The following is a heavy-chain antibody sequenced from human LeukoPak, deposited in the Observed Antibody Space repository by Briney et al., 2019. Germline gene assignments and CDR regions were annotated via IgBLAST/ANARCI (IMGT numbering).Heavy chain of an antibody. D-gene: IGHD2-15*01. J-gene: IGHJ3*02. CDR2: ISSSSSYI. CDR1: GFTFSSYS. Sequence: GGSLRLSCAASGFTFSSYSMNWVRQAPGKGLGWVSSISSSSSYIYYADSVKGRFTISRDNAKNSLYLQMNSLRAGDTAVYYCARKDPRDAFDIWGQGTMVTVSS. V-gene: IGHV3-21*01. CDR3: ARKDPRDAFDI.